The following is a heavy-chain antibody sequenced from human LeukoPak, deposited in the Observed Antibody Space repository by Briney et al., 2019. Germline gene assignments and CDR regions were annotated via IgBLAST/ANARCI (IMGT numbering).Heavy chain of an antibody. J-gene: IGHJ4*02. D-gene: IGHD3-10*01. CDR3: ARGIFYGSGSQSFDY. CDR1: GFTFSYYS. V-gene: IGHV3-48*01. Sequence: GGSLRLSCAASGFTFSYYSMSWIRQAPGKGLEWISYISGGSNIKYFADSVKGRFTISRDNAKESLYLQMDSLRAEDTAFYYCARGIFYGSGSQSFDYWGRGTLVTVSS. CDR2: ISGGSNIK.